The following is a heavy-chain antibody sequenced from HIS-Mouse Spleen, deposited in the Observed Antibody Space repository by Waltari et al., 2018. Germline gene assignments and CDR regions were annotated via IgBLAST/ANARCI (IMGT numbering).Heavy chain of an antibody. CDR3: ARGLKLEPYYFDY. D-gene: IGHD1-1*01. CDR1: GFPVSSTY. Sequence: ELQLVEPGGGLIQPGGSLSLSFSASGFPVSSTYMHLVGEAPGKGLEWVSVIYSGGSTYYADSVKGRFTISRDNSKNTLYLQMNSLRAEDTAVYYCARGLKLEPYYFDYWGQGTLVTVSS. V-gene: IGHV3-53*01. J-gene: IGHJ4*02. CDR2: IYSGGST.